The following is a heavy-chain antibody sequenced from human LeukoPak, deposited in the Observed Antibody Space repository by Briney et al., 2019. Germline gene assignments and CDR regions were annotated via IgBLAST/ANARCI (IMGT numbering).Heavy chain of an antibody. D-gene: IGHD5-24*01. Sequence: ASVKVSCKASGYTFTGYYMHWVRQAPGQGLEWMGWINPNSGGTNYAQKFQGRVTMTRDTSISTAYMELSRLRSDDTAVYYCARQDGYNMGFDYWGQGTLVTVSS. V-gene: IGHV1-2*02. CDR2: INPNSGGT. J-gene: IGHJ4*02. CDR1: GYTFTGYY. CDR3: ARQDGYNMGFDY.